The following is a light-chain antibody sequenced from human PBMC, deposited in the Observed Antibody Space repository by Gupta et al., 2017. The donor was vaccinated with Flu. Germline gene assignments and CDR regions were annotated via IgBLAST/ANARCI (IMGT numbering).Light chain of an antibody. CDR1: SGNIASYY. V-gene: IGLV6-57*03. CDR2: EDN. J-gene: IGLJ2*01. CDR3: QAYDSKSVI. Sequence: TVTISCTRNSGNIASYYVQWYQQRPGTAPNIMIYEDNERPSGVPDRFSGSIESSSNSASLIISGLKTEDEDDYYCQAYDSKSVIFGGGTKLTVL.